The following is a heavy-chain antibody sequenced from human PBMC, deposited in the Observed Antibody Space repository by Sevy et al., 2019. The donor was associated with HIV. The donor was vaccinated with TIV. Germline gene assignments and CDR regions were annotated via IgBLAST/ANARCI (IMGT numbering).Heavy chain of an antibody. D-gene: IGHD6-13*01. Sequence: ASVKVSCKASGYTFTSNYMHWVRQPPGQGLEWMGIINPGGVSASYAQKFQGRVTVTRDTSTSTVYMELSSLRSEDTAVYYCARDRAAAGKKYYYYCMDVWGQGTTVTVSS. J-gene: IGHJ6*02. CDR3: ARDRAAAGKKYYYYCMDV. CDR2: INPGGVSA. CDR1: GYTFTSNY. V-gene: IGHV1-46*01.